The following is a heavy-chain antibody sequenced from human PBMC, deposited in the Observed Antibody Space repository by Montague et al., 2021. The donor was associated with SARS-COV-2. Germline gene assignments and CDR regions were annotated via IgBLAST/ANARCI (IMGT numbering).Heavy chain of an antibody. CDR2: ISSSGSP. D-gene: IGHD3-10*01. CDR1: GDSIKSGNYY. Sequence: TLSLTCTVSGDSIKSGNYYWSWIRQPAGKGLEWVGRISSSGSPNSSPSLRGRVIISIDASKNQFSLMLTSLTAADTAVYYCARSRPFNLHSYKGGFDVWGQGAMVAVSS. V-gene: IGHV4-61*02. J-gene: IGHJ3*01. CDR3: ARSRPFNLHSYKGGFDV.